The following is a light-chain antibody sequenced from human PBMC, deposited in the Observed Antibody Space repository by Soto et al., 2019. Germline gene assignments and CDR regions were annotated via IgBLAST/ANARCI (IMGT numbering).Light chain of an antibody. CDR2: AAS. CDR1: QSISSY. CDR3: LRSFSTPLT. J-gene: IGKJ4*01. V-gene: IGKV1-39*01. Sequence: DIQMTQSPSSLSASVGDRVTITCRASQSISSYLHWYQQKPGKAPKLLIYAASSLQSGVPSRFSGSGSGTDFTLTISNLQPEDFATYYCLRSFSTPLTFGGGTKVEIK.